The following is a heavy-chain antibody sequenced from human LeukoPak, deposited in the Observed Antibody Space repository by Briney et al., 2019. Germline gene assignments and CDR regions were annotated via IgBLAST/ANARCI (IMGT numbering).Heavy chain of an antibody. CDR2: IYYIGNT. CDR3: ARLCSTSCYYYYYYGMDV. J-gene: IGHJ6*02. Sequence: PSETLSLTCTVSGDSISTSGYYYDWIRQPPGKGLEWIGNIYYIGNTWYNPSLKSRVTMSVDTSKNQFSLKLSSVTAADTAVYYCARLCSTSCYYYYYYGMDVWGQGTTVTVSS. V-gene: IGHV4-39*01. CDR1: GDSISTSGYY. D-gene: IGHD2-2*01.